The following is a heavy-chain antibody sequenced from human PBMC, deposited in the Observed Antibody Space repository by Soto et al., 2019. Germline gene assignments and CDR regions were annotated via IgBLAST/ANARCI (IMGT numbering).Heavy chain of an antibody. CDR1: GFTFSSYG. CDR3: ERAVAGSTGVDY. Sequence: GGSLRLSCAASGFTFSSYGMHWVRQAPGKGLEWVAVIWYDGSNKYYADSVKGRFTISRDNSKNTLYLQMNSLRAEDTAVYYCERAVAGSTGVDYWGQGTLVTVSS. CDR2: IWYDGSNK. D-gene: IGHD6-19*01. V-gene: IGHV3-33*01. J-gene: IGHJ4*02.